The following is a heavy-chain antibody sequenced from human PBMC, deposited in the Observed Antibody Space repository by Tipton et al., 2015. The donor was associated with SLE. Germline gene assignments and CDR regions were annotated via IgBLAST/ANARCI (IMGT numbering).Heavy chain of an antibody. J-gene: IGHJ4*02. CDR2: ISYDGSNK. Sequence: SLRLSCAASGFTFSSYAMHWVRQAPGKGLEWVAVISYDGSNKYYADSGKGRFTISRDNSKNTLYLQMNSLRAEDTAVYYCARDYDFWSGYDYWGQGTLVTVSS. CDR1: GFTFSSYA. CDR3: ARDYDFWSGYDY. D-gene: IGHD3-3*01. V-gene: IGHV3-30-3*01.